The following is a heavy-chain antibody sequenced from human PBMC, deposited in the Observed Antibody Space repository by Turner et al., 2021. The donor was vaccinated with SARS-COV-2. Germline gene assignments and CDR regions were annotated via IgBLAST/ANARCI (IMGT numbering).Heavy chain of an antibody. D-gene: IGHD4-4*01. V-gene: IGHV3-30*18. CDR2: TSYDGSNK. CDR3: AKQQGLYSNPMYYFDY. J-gene: IGHJ4*02. Sequence: QVQLVESGGGVVQPGRSLRLSCAASGFTFSSYGVPWVRQAPGKGLEWVAVTSYDGSNKYYADSVKGRFTISRDNSKNTLYLQMNSLRAEDTAVYYCAKQQGLYSNPMYYFDYWGQGTLVTVSS. CDR1: GFTFSSYG.